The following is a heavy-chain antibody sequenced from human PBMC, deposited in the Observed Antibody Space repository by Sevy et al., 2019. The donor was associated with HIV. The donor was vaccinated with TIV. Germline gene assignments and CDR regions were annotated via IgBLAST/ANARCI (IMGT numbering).Heavy chain of an antibody. CDR2: INPSGGST. D-gene: IGHD2-15*01. J-gene: IGHJ6*02. V-gene: IGHV1-46*01. CDR1: GYTFTSYY. Sequence: ASVKVSCKASGYTFTSYYMHWVRQAPGQGLEWMGIINPSGGSTSYAQKFQGRVTMTRDTSTSTVYMELSSLRSEDTAVYYCARRGTDIVVVVAANHKDYYGMDVWGQGTTVTFSS. CDR3: ARRGTDIVVVVAANHKDYYGMDV.